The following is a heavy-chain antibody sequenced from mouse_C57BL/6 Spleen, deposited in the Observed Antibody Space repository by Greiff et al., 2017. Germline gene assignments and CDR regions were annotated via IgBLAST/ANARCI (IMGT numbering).Heavy chain of an antibody. Sequence: QVQLQQSGAELVKPGASVKMSCKASGYTFTTYPIEWMKQNHGKSLEWIGNFHPYNDDTKYNEKFKGKATLTVEKSSSTVYLELSRLTSDDSAVYYCARGLHYYGSSYGGWYFDVWGTGTTVTVSS. D-gene: IGHD1-1*01. CDR2: FHPYNDDT. CDR1: GYTFTTYP. V-gene: IGHV1-47*01. CDR3: ARGLHYYGSSYGGWYFDV. J-gene: IGHJ1*03.